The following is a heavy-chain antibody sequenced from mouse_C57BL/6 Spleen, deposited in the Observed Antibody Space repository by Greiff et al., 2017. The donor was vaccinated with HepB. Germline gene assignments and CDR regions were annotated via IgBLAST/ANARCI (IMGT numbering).Heavy chain of an antibody. CDR1: GFTFSDYG. Sequence: EVHLVESGGGLVKPGGSLKLSCAASGFTFSDYGMHWVRQAPEKGLEWVAYISSGSSTIYYADTVKGRFTISRDNAKNTLFLQMTSLRSEDTAMYYCARPLIYDGFAYWGQGTLVTVSA. D-gene: IGHD2-3*01. J-gene: IGHJ3*01. CDR2: ISSGSSTI. CDR3: ARPLIYDGFAY. V-gene: IGHV5-17*01.